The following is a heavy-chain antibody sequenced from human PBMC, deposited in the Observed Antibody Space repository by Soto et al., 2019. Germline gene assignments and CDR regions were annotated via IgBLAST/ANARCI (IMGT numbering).Heavy chain of an antibody. D-gene: IGHD1-1*01. Sequence: EVQLLESGGGLVQPGGSLRLSCAASGFTFSSYAMSWVRQAPGKGLEWVSAISGSGGSTYYADSVKGRFSISRDNSKNTLYLQMNSLCAEDTPVHYCAKSVVRRVHDPFDSWGQGTMVTVSS. CDR3: AKSVVRRVHDPFDS. CDR1: GFTFSSYA. J-gene: IGHJ3*02. CDR2: ISGSGGST. V-gene: IGHV3-23*01.